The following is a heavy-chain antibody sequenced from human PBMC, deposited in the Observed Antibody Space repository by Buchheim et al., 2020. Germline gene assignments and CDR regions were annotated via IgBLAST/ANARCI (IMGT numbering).Heavy chain of an antibody. CDR3: ARVLARYCSSTSCYDGMDV. D-gene: IGHD2-2*01. CDR2: ISYDGSNK. Sequence: QVQLVESGGGVVQPGRSLRLSCAASGFTFSSYAMHWVRQAPGKGLEWVAVISYDGSNKYYADSVKGRFTISRDNSKNTLYLQMNSLRAEDTAVYYCARVLARYCSSTSCYDGMDVWGRGTT. CDR1: GFTFSSYA. J-gene: IGHJ6*02. V-gene: IGHV3-30*04.